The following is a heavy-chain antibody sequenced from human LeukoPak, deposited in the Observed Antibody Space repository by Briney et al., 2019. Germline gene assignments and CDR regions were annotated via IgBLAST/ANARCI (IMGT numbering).Heavy chain of an antibody. Sequence: QPGGSLRLSCAASGFTFSSYWVHWVRQAPGKGLVWVSRINGDGSSTSYADSVKGRFTISRDNAKNTLYPQMTSLRVEDTAVYYCAAVVRSGSPFDYWGQGTLVTVSS. CDR3: AAVVRSGSPFDY. J-gene: IGHJ4*02. CDR1: GFTFSSYW. D-gene: IGHD6-25*01. CDR2: INGDGSST. V-gene: IGHV3-74*01.